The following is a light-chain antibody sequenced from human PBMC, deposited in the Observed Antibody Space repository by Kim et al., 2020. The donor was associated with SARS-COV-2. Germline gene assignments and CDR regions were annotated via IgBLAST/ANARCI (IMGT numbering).Light chain of an antibody. Sequence: QPITISCTGTSSDIGAYYFVSWYQQHPGKVPNLMIYDVSKRPSGVSNRFSGSKSGNTASLTISGLQAEDEADYYCSSFTSSISYVFGTGTKVTVL. CDR1: SSDIGAYYF. CDR2: DVS. CDR3: SSFTSSISYV. J-gene: IGLJ1*01. V-gene: IGLV2-14*03.